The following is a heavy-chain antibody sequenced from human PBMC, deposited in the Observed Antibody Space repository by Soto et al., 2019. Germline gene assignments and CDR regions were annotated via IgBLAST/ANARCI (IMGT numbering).Heavy chain of an antibody. CDR1: GFTFSGYA. D-gene: IGHD5-18*01. CDR2: ISGSGGTT. J-gene: IGHJ3*02. Sequence: PGGSLRLSCAASGFTFSGYAMSWVRQAPGKGLEWVSAISGSGGTTYYADSVKGRFTISRDNSKNTLYLQMNSLRAEDTAVYYCAKAGMARMVNPGHFDIWGQGTMVTVSS. V-gene: IGHV3-23*01. CDR3: AKAGMARMVNPGHFDI.